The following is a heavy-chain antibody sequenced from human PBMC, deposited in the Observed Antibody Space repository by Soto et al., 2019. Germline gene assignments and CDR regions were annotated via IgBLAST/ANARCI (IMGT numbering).Heavy chain of an antibody. D-gene: IGHD6-19*01. Sequence: QVQLVESGGGVVQPGRSLRLSCAASGFAFGTYDMHWVRQAPGKGLEWVAVISYDGRNEYYADSMRGRFTISRDNSKKTLNLQVNSLKPDDTAVYYCANMAVAGSYGMDVWGQGTTVTVSS. CDR1: GFAFGTYD. CDR3: ANMAVAGSYGMDV. J-gene: IGHJ6*02. CDR2: ISYDGRNE. V-gene: IGHV3-30*18.